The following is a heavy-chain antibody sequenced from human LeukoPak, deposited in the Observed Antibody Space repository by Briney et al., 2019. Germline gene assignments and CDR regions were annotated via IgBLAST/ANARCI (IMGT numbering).Heavy chain of an antibody. D-gene: IGHD1-26*01. Sequence: SETLSLTCTVSGGSLSSYYWSWIWQPPGKGLEWIGYIYYSGSTNYNPSLKSRVTISVDTSKNQFSLKLSSVTAADTAVYYCAREESGSYDPWGQGTLVTVSS. V-gene: IGHV4-59*01. CDR1: GGSLSSYY. J-gene: IGHJ5*02. CDR2: IYYSGST. CDR3: AREESGSYDP.